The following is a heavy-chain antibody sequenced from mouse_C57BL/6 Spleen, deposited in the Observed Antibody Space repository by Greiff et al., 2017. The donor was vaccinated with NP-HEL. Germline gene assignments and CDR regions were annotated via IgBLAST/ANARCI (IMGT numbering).Heavy chain of an antibody. V-gene: IGHV5-16*01. CDR1: GFTFSDYY. J-gene: IGHJ4*01. CDR3: ARLYDYDLYAMDY. D-gene: IGHD2-4*01. Sequence: EVMLVESEGGLVQPGSSMKLSCTASGFTFSDYYMAWVRQVPEKGLEWVANINYDGSSTYYLDSLKSRFIISRDNAKNILYLQMSSLKPEDTATYYCARLYDYDLYAMDYWGQGTSVTVSS. CDR2: INYDGSST.